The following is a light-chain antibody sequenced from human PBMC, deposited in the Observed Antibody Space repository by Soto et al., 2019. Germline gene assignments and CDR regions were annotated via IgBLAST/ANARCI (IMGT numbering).Light chain of an antibody. V-gene: IGKV3-20*01. CDR3: QQYGSSPLLT. CDR1: QSVSSTS. Sequence: EIVLTQSPDTLSLSPGERATLSCRAIQSVSSTSLAWYQQKPGQAPRLLIYGASSRATGIPDRFSGSGSGTDFTLTISRLEPEDFAVYYCQQYGSSPLLTFGGGTKVDIK. J-gene: IGKJ4*01. CDR2: GAS.